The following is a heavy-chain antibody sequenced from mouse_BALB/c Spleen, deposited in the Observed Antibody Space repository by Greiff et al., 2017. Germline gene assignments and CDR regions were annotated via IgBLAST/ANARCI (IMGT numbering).Heavy chain of an antibody. D-gene: IGHD2-3*01. Sequence: EVKLMESGPGLVKPSQSLSLTCTVTGYSITSDYVWNWIRQFPGKKLEWMGYISYSGSTSYNHSLKSRISITRDTSKNQFFLQLNSVTTEDTATYYCARCPVAPSNMYDGYYYYYAMDYWGQGTSATVSS. CDR2: ISYSGST. J-gene: IGHJ4*01. V-gene: IGHV3-2*02. CDR1: GYSITSDYV. CDR3: ARCPVAPSNMYDGYYYYYAMDY.